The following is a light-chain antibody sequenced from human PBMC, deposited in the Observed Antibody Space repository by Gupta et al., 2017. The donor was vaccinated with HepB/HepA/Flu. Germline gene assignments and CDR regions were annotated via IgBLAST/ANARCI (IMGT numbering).Light chain of an antibody. CDR1: ALPKQY. Sequence: SYELTQPPPVAESPGQTAWVTCPGDALPKQYSYWYQQKPGQAPVMVIYKDSERPSGIPERFSGSRSGTTVTLTISGVQAEDEADYYCQSADSSGTSVVVFGGGTKLTVL. CDR2: KDS. V-gene: IGLV3-25*03. J-gene: IGLJ2*01. CDR3: QSADSSGTSVVV.